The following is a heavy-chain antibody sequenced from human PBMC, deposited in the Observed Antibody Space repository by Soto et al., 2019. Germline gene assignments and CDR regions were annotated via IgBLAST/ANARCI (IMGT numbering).Heavy chain of an antibody. CDR2: IKRDGSEK. CDR3: ASLEWESSGYADY. D-gene: IGHD3-3*01. CDR1: GFTFGNNW. J-gene: IGHJ4*02. Sequence: GGSLRLSCAASGFTFGNNWMSWVRQAPGKGLEWVANIKRDGSEKYYVDSVKGRFAISRENAKNTLYLQMNSLRADDTAVYYCASLEWESSGYADYWGQGTLVTVSS. V-gene: IGHV3-7*03.